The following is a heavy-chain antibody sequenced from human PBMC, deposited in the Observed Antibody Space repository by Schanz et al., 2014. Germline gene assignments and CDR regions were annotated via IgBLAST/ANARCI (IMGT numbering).Heavy chain of an antibody. CDR3: ARGDMVRGVFDY. CDR2: ISSDGFNK. CDR1: GFTFSSYW. J-gene: IGHJ4*02. V-gene: IGHV3-30*03. Sequence: VQLVESGGGLVQPGGSLRLSCAASGFTFSSYWMSWVRQAPGKGLGWLAVISSDGFNKFYADSVKGRFTISRDNSKNTLYLQMNSLRTEDTAVYYCARGDMVRGVFDYWGQGTLVTVSS. D-gene: IGHD3-10*01.